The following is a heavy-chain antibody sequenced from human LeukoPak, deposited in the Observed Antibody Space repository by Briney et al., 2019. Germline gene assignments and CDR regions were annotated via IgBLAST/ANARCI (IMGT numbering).Heavy chain of an antibody. CDR2: ISAYNGNT. CDR1: GYTFTSYG. D-gene: IGHD4-17*01. Sequence: VASVKVFCKASGYTFTSYGISWVRQAPGQGLEWMGWISAYNGNTNYAQKLQGRVTMTTDTSTSTAYMELRSLRSDDTAVYYCAREFRYYGDLHYWGQGTLVTVSS. V-gene: IGHV1-18*04. J-gene: IGHJ4*02. CDR3: AREFRYYGDLHY.